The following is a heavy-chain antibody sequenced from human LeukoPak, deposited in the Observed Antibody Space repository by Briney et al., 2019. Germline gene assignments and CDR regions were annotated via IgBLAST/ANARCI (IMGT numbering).Heavy chain of an antibody. D-gene: IGHD2-2*01. CDR3: AKDHPPYCSGTSCYPFDY. J-gene: IGHJ4*02. V-gene: IGHV3-23*01. CDR1: GFIFSNFA. CDR2: IRTSGQST. Sequence: GGSLRLSCAASGFIFSNFAMSWVRQALGKGLEWVSGIRTSGQSTYYADSVKGRFTISRDDSKNTLYLQMNSLRAEDTAVYYCAKDHPPYCSGTSCYPFDYWGQGTLVTVSS.